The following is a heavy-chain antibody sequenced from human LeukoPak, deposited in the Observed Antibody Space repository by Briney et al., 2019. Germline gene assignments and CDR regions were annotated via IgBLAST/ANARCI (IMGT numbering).Heavy chain of an antibody. CDR3: ARGHSWDSYGAFDY. CDR2: ISSSGSTI. Sequence: EPGGSLRLSCAASGFTFSSYEMNWVRQAPGKGLEWVSYISSSGSTIYYADSVKGRFTISRDNAKNSLYLQMNSLRAEDTAVYYCARGHSWDSYGAFDYWGQGTLVTVSS. V-gene: IGHV3-48*03. CDR1: GFTFSSYE. J-gene: IGHJ4*02. D-gene: IGHD5-18*01.